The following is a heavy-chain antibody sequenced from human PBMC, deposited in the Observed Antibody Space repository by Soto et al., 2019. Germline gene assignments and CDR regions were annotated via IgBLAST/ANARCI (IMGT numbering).Heavy chain of an antibody. V-gene: IGHV1-8*01. CDR3: VRQGGGASTPGDDY. J-gene: IGHJ4*02. CDR2: MNTYTGET. Sequence: QVQLVQSGAEVRKPGASVRVSCKASGYTFDAFDIHWVRQATGQGLELMGWMNTYTGETAYTQTFRGKVSITMDTSVSTAYMELTSLTSEDSAIYFCVRQGGGASTPGDDYWGQGTLVTVSS. D-gene: IGHD2-15*01. CDR1: GYTFDAFD.